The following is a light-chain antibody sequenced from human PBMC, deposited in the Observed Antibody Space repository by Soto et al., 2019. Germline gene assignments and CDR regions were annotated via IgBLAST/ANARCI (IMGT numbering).Light chain of an antibody. CDR3: QQYNTYLS. V-gene: IGKV1-5*01. CDR1: QTISSW. Sequence: DIQMTQSPSTRLGSVGYRVTITYRASQTISSWLAWYQQKPGKAPTLLIYHASSSESGVPSRLSGSGSGTEFTLTIRSLQPDDVATYYCQQYNTYLSFGQGTKVDIK. J-gene: IGKJ1*01. CDR2: HAS.